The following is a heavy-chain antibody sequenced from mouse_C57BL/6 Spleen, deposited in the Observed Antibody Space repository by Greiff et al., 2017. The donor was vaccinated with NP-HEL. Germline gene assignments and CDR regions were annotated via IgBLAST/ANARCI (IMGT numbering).Heavy chain of an antibody. V-gene: IGHV5-17*01. CDR1: GFTFSDYG. CDR2: ISSGSSTI. J-gene: IGHJ2*01. Sequence: EVKLVESGGGLVKPGGSLKLSCAASGFTFSDYGMHWVRQAPEKGLEWVAYISSGSSTIYYADTVKGRFTISRDNAKNTLFLQMTSLRSEDTAMYYCARSYFYYFDYWGQGTTLTVSS. CDR3: ARSYFYYFDY.